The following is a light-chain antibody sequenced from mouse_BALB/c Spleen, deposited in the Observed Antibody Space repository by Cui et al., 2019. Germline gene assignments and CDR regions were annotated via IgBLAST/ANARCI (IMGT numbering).Light chain of an antibody. V-gene: IGKV4-57*01. CDR2: STS. Sequence: QIVLTQSPAIMSASAGEQVTITASASSRLSYIHWFQQKPLTYPKLWIYSTSNLASGVPARFSGSGSGPSYSLTISRMEAEDAATYYCQQRSSYPLTFGAGTKLELK. CDR1: SRLSY. CDR3: QQRSSYPLT. J-gene: IGKJ5*01.